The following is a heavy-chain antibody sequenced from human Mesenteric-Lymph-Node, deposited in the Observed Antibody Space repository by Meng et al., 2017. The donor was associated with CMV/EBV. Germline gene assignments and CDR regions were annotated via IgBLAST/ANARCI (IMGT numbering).Heavy chain of an antibody. CDR2: ISWNSGSI. V-gene: IGHV3-9*01. J-gene: IGHJ3*02. D-gene: IGHD3-10*01. Sequence: SLKISCAASGFTFDDYAMHWVRQAPGKGLEWVSGISWNSGSIGYADSVKGRFTISRDNAKNSLYLQMNSLRVDDTAMYYCAREHFTGSGCALNIWGQGTMVTVSS. CDR1: GFTFDDYA. CDR3: AREHFTGSGCALNI.